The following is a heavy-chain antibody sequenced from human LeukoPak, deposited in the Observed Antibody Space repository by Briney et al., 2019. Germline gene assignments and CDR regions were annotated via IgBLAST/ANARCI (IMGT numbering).Heavy chain of an antibody. D-gene: IGHD3-10*01. J-gene: IGHJ5*02. Sequence: PGGSLRLSCSASGFTFSSYAMHWVRQAPGKGLEYVSAISSNGGSTYYADSVKGRFTISRDNSKNTLYLQMSSLRAEDTAVYYCVKSIGVGSGSFPFDPWGQGTLVTASS. CDR2: ISSNGGST. CDR3: VKSIGVGSGSFPFDP. V-gene: IGHV3-64D*06. CDR1: GFTFSSYA.